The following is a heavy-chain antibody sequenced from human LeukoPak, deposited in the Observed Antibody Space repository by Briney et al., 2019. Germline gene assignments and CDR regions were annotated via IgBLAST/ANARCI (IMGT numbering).Heavy chain of an antibody. V-gene: IGHV3-20*04. D-gene: IGHD2-2*01. J-gene: IGHJ6*03. CDR2: TNWDGAST. CDR3: GRVYCSATSCSDYYDYYMDV. Sequence: GGSLSLSCAASAFRLDDYGMSWVHHVPGKGLEWVSGTNWDGASTGYADSVKGRFTISRDNVKNFLYLQMNSLRVEDTALYFCGRVYCSATSCSDYYDYYMDVWGKGTTVTVSS. CDR1: AFRLDDYG.